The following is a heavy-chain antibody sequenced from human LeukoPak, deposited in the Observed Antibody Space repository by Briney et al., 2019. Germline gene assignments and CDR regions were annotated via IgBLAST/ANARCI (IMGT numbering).Heavy chain of an antibody. V-gene: IGHV7-4-1*02. Sequence: ASVKVSCKASGYTFTNYTLNWVRQAPGQGLEWMGWIDTNTGNPTYAQGFIGRFVFSLDTSVTTAYLQISSLKAEDTAVYYCARHGDTAMEEYDYWGQGTLVTVSS. J-gene: IGHJ4*02. CDR2: IDTNTGNP. CDR3: ARHGDTAMEEYDY. CDR1: GYTFTNYT. D-gene: IGHD5-18*01.